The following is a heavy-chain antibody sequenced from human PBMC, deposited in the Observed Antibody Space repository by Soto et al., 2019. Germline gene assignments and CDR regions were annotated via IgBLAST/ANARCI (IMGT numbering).Heavy chain of an antibody. J-gene: IGHJ4*02. CDR2: IYYSGST. CDR1: GDSIGRHDYY. D-gene: IGHD3-16*01. Sequence: SETLSLTCSVSGDSIGRHDYYWSWIRQPPGKGLEWIGYIYYSGSTNYNPSLKSRVTISVDTSKDQFSLKLSSVTAADTAVYYCAMGGTDSFDYWGQGTLVSVSS. CDR3: AMGGTDSFDY. V-gene: IGHV4-61*08.